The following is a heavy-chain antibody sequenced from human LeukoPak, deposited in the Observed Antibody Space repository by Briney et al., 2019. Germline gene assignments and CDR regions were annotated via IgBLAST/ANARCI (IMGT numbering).Heavy chain of an antibody. CDR1: GGTFSSYA. D-gene: IGHD3-10*01. CDR3: ARGGHRRYSYTSGSAFEP. Sequence: GASVKVSCKASGGTFSSYAISWVRQAPGQGLEWLGGIIPIFGTANYAQKLQGTVTITADNSTSPAYMEPSSRRPEDTAVYYCARGGHRRYSYTSGSAFEPWGQRGLVTASS. V-gene: IGHV1-69*06. CDR2: IIPIFGTA. J-gene: IGHJ5*02.